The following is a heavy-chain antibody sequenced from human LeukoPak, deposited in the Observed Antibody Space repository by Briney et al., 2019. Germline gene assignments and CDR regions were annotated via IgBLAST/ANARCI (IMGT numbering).Heavy chain of an antibody. CDR1: GFXFSSFG. J-gene: IGHJ4*02. CDR2: IWYDGNNK. Sequence: GRSLRLSCAASGFXFSSFGIHWVRQAPGKGQEWVAVIWYDGNNKYYADSVKGRFTISRDNSKNTLYLQMNSLRAEDTAVYYCARAFTSTGYYYVEYWGQGTLVTVSS. CDR3: ARAFTSTGYYYVEY. V-gene: IGHV3-33*01. D-gene: IGHD3-22*01.